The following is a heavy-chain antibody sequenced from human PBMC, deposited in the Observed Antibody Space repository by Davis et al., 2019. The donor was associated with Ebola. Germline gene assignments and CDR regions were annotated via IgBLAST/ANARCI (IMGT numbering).Heavy chain of an antibody. CDR2: NIPISGTP. CDR3: AKSGLSFGVVKYHYGMDV. V-gene: IGHV1-69*13. J-gene: IGHJ6*04. CDR1: GNTISTYT. D-gene: IGHD3-3*01. Sequence: AASVKVSCKASGNTISTYTIDWVRQAPGQGLEWMGGNIPISGTPNYAQKFEGRVTFTADESTAYMELSSLRSDDTAVYFCAKSGLSFGVVKYHYGMDVWGKGTTVTVSS.